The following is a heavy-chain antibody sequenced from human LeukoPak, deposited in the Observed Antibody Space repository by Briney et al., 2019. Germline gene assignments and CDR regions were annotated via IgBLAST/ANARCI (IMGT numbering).Heavy chain of an antibody. CDR3: VRDRELNY. J-gene: IGHJ4*02. D-gene: IGHD3-10*01. CDR2: TYNSGST. Sequence: ASETLSLTCTVSGGSISIYYWSWIRQPPGKGLEWLGYTYNSGSTLYNPSLKSRVTISVDTSRNEFSLRLTSVTAADAAVYYCVRDRELNYWGQGTLVTVSS. V-gene: IGHV4-59*01. CDR1: GGSISIYY.